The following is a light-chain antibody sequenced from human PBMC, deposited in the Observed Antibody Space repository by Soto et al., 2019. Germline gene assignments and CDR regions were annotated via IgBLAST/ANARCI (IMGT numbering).Light chain of an antibody. Sequence: DTQMTQSPSSLSASVGDRVTITCRASQTVAKSLNWYQQKPGKAPELLIYATSHLPIGVPSRFSGSGSGTDFTLTIKSLQPEDFATYYCQQSYRRPRSFGQGTRVEVK. V-gene: IGKV1-39*01. CDR3: QQSYRRPRS. CDR1: QTVAKS. J-gene: IGKJ1*01. CDR2: ATS.